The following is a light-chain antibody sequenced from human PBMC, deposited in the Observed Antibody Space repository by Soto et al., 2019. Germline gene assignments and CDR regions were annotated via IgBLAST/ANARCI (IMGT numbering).Light chain of an antibody. CDR2: GAS. Sequence: EIVLTQSPGTLSLSPGERATLSCRASQSVSSTYLAWYQQKPGQAPRLLIYGASSRATGFPDRFSGSGSGTDFTLTISRLEPEDFAVYYCQQYDSSPFTFGPGTKVNIK. CDR3: QQYDSSPFT. J-gene: IGKJ3*01. V-gene: IGKV3-20*01. CDR1: QSVSSTY.